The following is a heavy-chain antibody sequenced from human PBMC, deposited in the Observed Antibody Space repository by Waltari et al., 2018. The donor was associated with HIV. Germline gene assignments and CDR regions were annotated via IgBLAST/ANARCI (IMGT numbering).Heavy chain of an antibody. CDR2: IHTYHGNT. Sequence: QDRLVHSGAEVKKPGASVKVACMASGFSFTRYGFSWVRQAPGQGLEWMGWIHTYHGNTDSAENFQGRVTMTRDTFTNTIYMELRTLKSDDSAIYFCVRDLSPMGKSGWYDSWGQGTVVTVSS. J-gene: IGHJ1*01. V-gene: IGHV1-18*04. CDR1: GFSFTRYG. D-gene: IGHD6-19*01. CDR3: VRDLSPMGKSGWYDS.